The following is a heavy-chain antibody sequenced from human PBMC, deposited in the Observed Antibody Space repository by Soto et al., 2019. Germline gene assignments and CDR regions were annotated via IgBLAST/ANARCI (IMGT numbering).Heavy chain of an antibody. J-gene: IGHJ4*02. V-gene: IGHV1-3*01. D-gene: IGHD3-22*01. Sequence: QVQLVQSGAEVKKPGASVKVSCKASGYTFTSYAMHWVRQAPGQRLEWMGWINAGNGNTKYSQKFQGRVTITRDTSASTAYMELSSLRSEDTAAYYCARLGDYDSSGYYSSDYWGQGTLVTVSS. CDR3: ARLGDYDSSGYYSSDY. CDR2: INAGNGNT. CDR1: GYTFTSYA.